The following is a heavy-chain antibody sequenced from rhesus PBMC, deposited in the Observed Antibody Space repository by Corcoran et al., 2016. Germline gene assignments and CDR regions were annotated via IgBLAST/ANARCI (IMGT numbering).Heavy chain of an antibody. CDR1: GGSISSSY. CDR3: ARDGAYSSWSLDY. J-gene: IGHJ4*01. V-gene: IGHV4-169*02. CDR2: IYGSGSST. D-gene: IGHD6-13*01. Sequence: QLQLQESGPGLVKPSETLSVTCAVSGGSISSSYWSWIRQAPGKGLEWIGYIYGSGSSTNYNPSLKCRVTLSVDTSKNQLSLKLSSVTTADTAVYYCARDGAYSSWSLDYWGQGVLVTVSS.